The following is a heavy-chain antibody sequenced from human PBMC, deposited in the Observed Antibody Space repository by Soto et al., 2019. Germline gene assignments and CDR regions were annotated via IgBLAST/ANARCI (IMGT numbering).Heavy chain of an antibody. D-gene: IGHD3-3*01. V-gene: IGHV1-2*04. CDR3: ARGGATSFGVVHYYYYGMDV. J-gene: IGHJ6*02. CDR2: INPNSGGT. CDR1: GYTFTGYY. Sequence: GASVKVSCKASGYTFTGYYMHWVRQAPGQGLEWMGWINPNSGGTNYAQKFQGWVTMTRDTSISTAYMELSRLRSGDTAVYYCARGGATSFGVVHYYYYGMDVWGQGTTVTVSS.